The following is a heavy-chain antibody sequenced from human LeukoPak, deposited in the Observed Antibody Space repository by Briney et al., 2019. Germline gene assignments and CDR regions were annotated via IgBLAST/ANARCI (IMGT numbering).Heavy chain of an antibody. D-gene: IGHD3-9*01. CDR3: ARERGQKIRDFDWLLFLDY. V-gene: IGHV3-30*03. J-gene: IGHJ4*02. Sequence: PGGSLRLSCAASGFTFSSYGMHWVRQAPGKGLEWVAVVSYDGSNKYYADSVKGRFTISRDNAKNSLYLQMNSLRDEDTAVYYCARERGQKIRDFDWLLFLDYWGQGALVTVS. CDR1: GFTFSSYG. CDR2: VSYDGSNK.